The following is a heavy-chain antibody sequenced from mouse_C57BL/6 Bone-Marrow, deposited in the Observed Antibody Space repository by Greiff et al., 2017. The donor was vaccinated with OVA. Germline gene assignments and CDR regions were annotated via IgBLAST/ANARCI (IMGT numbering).Heavy chain of an antibody. Sequence: EVQGVESGGDLVKPGGSLKLSCAASGFTFSSYGMSWVRQTPDKRLEWVATISSGGSYTYYPDSVKGRFTISRDNAKNTLYLQMSSLKSEDTAMYYCARAYYSNYDFAYWGQGTLVTVSA. J-gene: IGHJ3*01. V-gene: IGHV5-6*01. CDR1: GFTFSSYG. D-gene: IGHD2-5*01. CDR3: ARAYYSNYDFAY. CDR2: ISSGGSYT.